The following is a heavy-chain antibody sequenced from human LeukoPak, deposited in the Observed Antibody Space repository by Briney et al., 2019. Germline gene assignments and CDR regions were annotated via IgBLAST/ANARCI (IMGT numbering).Heavy chain of an antibody. CDR3: ATGDYFYYYYYHMDV. CDR2: IYTSGST. D-gene: IGHD2/OR15-2a*01. J-gene: IGHJ6*03. V-gene: IGHV4-61*02. Sequence: SETLSLTCTVSGGSINSGSYYWSWIRQPAGKGLEWIGRIYTSGSTNYNPSLKSRVTISMDTSKNQFSLKLTSVTAADTAVYYCATGDYFYYYYYHMDVWGKGTTVTVSS. CDR1: GGSINSGSYY.